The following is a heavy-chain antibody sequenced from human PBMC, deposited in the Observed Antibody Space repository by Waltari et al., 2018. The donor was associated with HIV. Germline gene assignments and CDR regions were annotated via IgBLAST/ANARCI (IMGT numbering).Heavy chain of an antibody. V-gene: IGHV4-39*07. CDR2: ISYSGSA. D-gene: IGHD4-17*01. J-gene: IGHJ5*02. CDR1: GASVTSSTYY. CDR3: AGAPNGDFSWLDP. Sequence: QLQLQESGPGLVKPSETLSPTCPVSGASVTSSTYYLGWIRQAPGRGLEWIGAISYSGSAYYNPSLESRVTISLDTSKNQFSLKLQSVTAADTAVYYCAGAPNGDFSWLDPWGQGTLVTVSS.